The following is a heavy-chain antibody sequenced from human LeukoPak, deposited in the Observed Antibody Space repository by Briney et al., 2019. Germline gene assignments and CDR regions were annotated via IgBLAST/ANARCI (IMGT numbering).Heavy chain of an antibody. CDR2: IDHSGST. V-gene: IGHV4-34*01. CDR1: GGSFSGYY. CDR3: ASPNHFWSGYYLLDY. Sequence: SETLSLTCAVYGGSFSGYYWSWIRQSPGMGLEWIGEIDHSGSTNYNPSLKSRVTISVDTSKNQFSLEVNSVTAADTAVYYCASPNHFWSGYYLLDYWGQGTLVTVSS. J-gene: IGHJ4*02. D-gene: IGHD3-3*02.